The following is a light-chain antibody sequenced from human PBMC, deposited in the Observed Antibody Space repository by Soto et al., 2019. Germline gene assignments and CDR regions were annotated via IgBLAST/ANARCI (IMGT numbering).Light chain of an antibody. J-gene: IGKJ4*01. V-gene: IGKV3-15*01. CDR1: QSFSSS. CDR2: DAS. Sequence: EIVMTQSPATLSVSPGERATLSCRASQSFSSSLAWYQQKPGQAPRLLIYDASARATSIPARFSGSGSGTEFTLTISILQSEDFAVYYCQQYNNWPFTFGGGTKVEI. CDR3: QQYNNWPFT.